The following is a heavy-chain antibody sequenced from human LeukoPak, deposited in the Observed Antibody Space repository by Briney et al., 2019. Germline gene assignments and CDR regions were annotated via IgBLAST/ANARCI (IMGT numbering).Heavy chain of an antibody. CDR3: ARGTILRDYVWGSYRYFDY. V-gene: IGHV1-18*01. J-gene: IGHJ4*02. CDR2: ISAYNGNT. D-gene: IGHD3-16*02. CDR1: GYTFTSYG. Sequence: ASVKVSCKASGYTFTSYGISWVRQAPGQGLEWMGWISAYNGNTNYAQKLQGRVTMTTDTSTSTAYMELRSLRSDDTAVYYCARGTILRDYVWGSYRYFDYWGQGTLVTVSS.